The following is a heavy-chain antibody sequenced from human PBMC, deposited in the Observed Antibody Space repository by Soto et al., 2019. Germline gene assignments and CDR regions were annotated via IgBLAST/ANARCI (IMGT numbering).Heavy chain of an antibody. Sequence: EMQLLESGGGLVQPGGSLRLSCAASGFTFSSYAMSWVRQAPGKGLEWVSAISGSGGSTYYADSVKGRFTISRDNSKNTLYLQMNSLRAEDTAVYYCAKDPLGYGDYAPFDYWGQGTLVTVSS. CDR2: ISGSGGST. V-gene: IGHV3-23*01. CDR3: AKDPLGYGDYAPFDY. D-gene: IGHD4-17*01. CDR1: GFTFSSYA. J-gene: IGHJ4*02.